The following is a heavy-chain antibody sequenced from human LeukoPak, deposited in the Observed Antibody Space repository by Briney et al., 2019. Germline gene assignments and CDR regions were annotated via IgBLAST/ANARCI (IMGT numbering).Heavy chain of an antibody. J-gene: IGHJ4*02. CDR1: GFTFSSYV. Sequence: GGSLRLSCAASGFTFSSYVMSWVRQAPRKGLEWVSTISGSGYNTYYADSVKGRFAISRDNSKNTLYLQMDSLRAEDTAVYSCATYSSSWMYYFDYWGQGTLVTVSS. CDR3: ATYSSSWMYYFDY. CDR2: ISGSGYNT. D-gene: IGHD6-13*01. V-gene: IGHV3-23*01.